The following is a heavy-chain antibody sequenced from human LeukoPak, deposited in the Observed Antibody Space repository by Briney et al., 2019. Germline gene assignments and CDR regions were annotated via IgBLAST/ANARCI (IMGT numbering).Heavy chain of an antibody. J-gene: IGHJ6*02. Sequence: GGSLRLSCAASGFTFSSYAMSWVRQAPGKGLEWVSTISGGGGITYYADSVKGRFTISRDSSKKTLYLQMNSLRGEDTAVYYCAKDQNYDILTGLRWYYGMDVWGQGTTVTVSS. CDR3: AKDQNYDILTGLRWYYGMDV. D-gene: IGHD3-9*01. CDR2: ISGGGGIT. CDR1: GFTFSSYA. V-gene: IGHV3-23*01.